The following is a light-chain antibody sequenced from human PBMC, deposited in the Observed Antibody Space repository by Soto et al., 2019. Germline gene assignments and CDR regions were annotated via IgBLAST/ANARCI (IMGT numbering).Light chain of an antibody. Sequence: QSALTQPASVSGSPGQSITISCTGTSSDVGGYNYVSWYQQHPGKAPKLIIYDVSDRPSGLSNRFSGSKSGNTASLTISGLQAEDEADYSCSSYTVSSTLVFGGGTKLTVL. J-gene: IGLJ2*01. CDR3: SSYTVSSTLV. V-gene: IGLV2-14*01. CDR2: DVS. CDR1: SSDVGGYNY.